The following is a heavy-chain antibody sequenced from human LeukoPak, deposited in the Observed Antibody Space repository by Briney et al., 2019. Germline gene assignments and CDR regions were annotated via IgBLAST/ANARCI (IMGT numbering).Heavy chain of an antibody. D-gene: IGHD3-3*01. CDR2: ISGSGGST. Sequence: GGSLRLSCAASGFTFSSYAMSGVRQAPGKGLEWVSAISGSGGSTYYADSVKGRFTIYRDNSKYTLYLQMNSLGAEDTAVYYCAKVDPVWSGYYTVDYWGQGTLVTVSS. J-gene: IGHJ4*02. CDR1: GFTFSSYA. CDR3: AKVDPVWSGYYTVDY. V-gene: IGHV3-23*01.